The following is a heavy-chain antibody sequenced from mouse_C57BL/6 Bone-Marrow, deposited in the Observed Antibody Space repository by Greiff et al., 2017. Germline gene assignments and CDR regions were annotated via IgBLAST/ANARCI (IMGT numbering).Heavy chain of an antibody. Sequence: VQLQQSGAELARPGASVKLSCKASGYTFTSYGISWVKQRTGQGLEWIGEIYPRSGNTYYNEKFKGKATLTEDKSSSTAYMELRSLTSEDSAVYFCARRVYSNFFDYWGQGTTLTVSS. J-gene: IGHJ2*01. CDR3: ARRVYSNFFDY. CDR1: GYTFTSYG. CDR2: IYPRSGNT. D-gene: IGHD2-5*01. V-gene: IGHV1-81*01.